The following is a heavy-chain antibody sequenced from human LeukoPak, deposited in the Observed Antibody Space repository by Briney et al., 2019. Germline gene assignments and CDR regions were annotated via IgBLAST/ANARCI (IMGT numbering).Heavy chain of an antibody. CDR3: AKKGSRTIATGGFDC. J-gene: IGHJ4*02. Sequence: AGTLCLTCAASGFTFSSYDMSWLRQAPGKGLEWISTISGSGSTTYYGDPVKGRFTISRDSSKNTLDLQMNRLRAEDTAVDYCAKKGSRTIATGGFDCWGQGTLVIVSS. V-gene: IGHV3-23*01. CDR2: ISGSGSTT. D-gene: IGHD6-13*01. CDR1: GFTFSSYD.